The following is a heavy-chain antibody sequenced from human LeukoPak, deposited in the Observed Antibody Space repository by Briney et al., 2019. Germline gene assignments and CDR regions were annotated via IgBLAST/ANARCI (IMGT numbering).Heavy chain of an antibody. J-gene: IGHJ4*02. Sequence: ASVKVSCKASGGTFSSYAVSWVRQAPGQGLEWMGWINPHTGGTNYAQKFQGRVTMTRDTSISTAYMELSKLTSDDTAVYYCARPYCSGGSCHDYFDYWGQGTLVTVSS. CDR2: INPHTGGT. D-gene: IGHD2-15*01. CDR1: GGTFSSYA. CDR3: ARPYCSGGSCHDYFDY. V-gene: IGHV1-2*02.